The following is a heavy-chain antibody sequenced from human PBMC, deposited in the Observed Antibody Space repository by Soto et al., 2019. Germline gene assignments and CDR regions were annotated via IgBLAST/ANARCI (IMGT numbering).Heavy chain of an antibody. D-gene: IGHD2-15*01. CDR3: ARDRYYCSGGSCYSQVSYYYYYYGMDV. V-gene: IGHV6-1*01. CDR1: GDSVSSNSAA. CDR2: TYYRSKWYN. J-gene: IGHJ6*02. Sequence: QSPTLSLTCAISGDSVSSNSAAWHWIRQSPSRGLEWLGRTYYRSKWYNDYAVSVKSRITINPDTSKNQFSLQLNSVTPEDTAVYYCARDRYYCSGGSCYSQVSYYYYYYGMDVWGQGTTVTVSS.